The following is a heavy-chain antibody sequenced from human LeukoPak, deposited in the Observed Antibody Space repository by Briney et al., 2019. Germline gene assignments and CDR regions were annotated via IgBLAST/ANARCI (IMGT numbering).Heavy chain of an antibody. D-gene: IGHD2-2*02. Sequence: GGSLRLSCAASGFTFSSYWMHWVRQAPGKGLVGASRINTDGSSKSYADSVKGRFTISRANAKNTLYLQMNRLRAEDTAVYYCARGLGYCSSTSCNSPHDYWGQGTLVTVSS. V-gene: IGHV3-74*01. CDR3: ARGLGYCSSTSCNSPHDY. J-gene: IGHJ4*02. CDR2: INTDGSSK. CDR1: GFTFSSYW.